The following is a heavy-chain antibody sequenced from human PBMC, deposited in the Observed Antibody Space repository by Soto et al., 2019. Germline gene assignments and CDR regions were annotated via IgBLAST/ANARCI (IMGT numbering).Heavy chain of an antibody. Sequence: QVQLVQSGAEVKKPGASVKVSCKASGYTFTSYGISGVRQAPGQGHEWMGWFSAYNGNTNYAQKLQGRVTMTTDTATSKGFMGLRRLRSDDTAVYYCARVVLRGEWYFALWGRRTLVTVSS. V-gene: IGHV1-18*01. J-gene: IGHJ2*01. D-gene: IGHD3-3*01. CDR2: FSAYNGNT. CDR3: ARVVLRGEWYFAL. CDR1: GYTFTSYG.